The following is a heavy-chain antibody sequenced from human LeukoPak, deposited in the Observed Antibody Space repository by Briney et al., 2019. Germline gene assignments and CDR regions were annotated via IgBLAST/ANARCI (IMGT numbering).Heavy chain of an antibody. J-gene: IGHJ4*02. CDR1: GFPFSSYG. Sequence: GGSLRLSCAASGFPFSSYGIHWPRQPPGQALEWVAFIRKDGSNQYYRDSVKGRFTVSRDNSKITVYLQMNSLRHEDTSTYYCVRGRSYSGGYYYDSWGQGTLVALSS. CDR2: IRKDGSNQ. CDR3: VRGRSYSGGYYYDS. D-gene: IGHD1-26*01. V-gene: IGHV3-30*02.